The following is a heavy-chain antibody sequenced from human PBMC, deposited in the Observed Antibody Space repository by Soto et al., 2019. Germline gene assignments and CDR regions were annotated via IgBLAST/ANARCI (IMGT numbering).Heavy chain of an antibody. CDR3: ARTYDILTGQSFDY. CDR2: INHSGST. CDR1: GGSFSGYY. Sequence: SETLSLTCAVYGGSFSGYYWSWIRQPPGKGLEWIGEINHSGSTNYNPSLKGRVTISVDTSKNRFSLKLSSVTAADTAVYYCARTYDILTGQSFDYWGQGTLVTVSS. V-gene: IGHV4-34*01. D-gene: IGHD3-9*01. J-gene: IGHJ4*02.